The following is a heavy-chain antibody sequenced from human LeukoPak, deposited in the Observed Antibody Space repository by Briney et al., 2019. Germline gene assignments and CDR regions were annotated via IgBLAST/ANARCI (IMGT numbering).Heavy chain of an antibody. CDR3: ARGTMIVVDEYYFDY. V-gene: IGHV3-7*01. D-gene: IGHD3-22*01. J-gene: IGHJ4*02. CDR2: IKQDGSEK. CDR1: GFTFSSYW. Sequence: GGSLRLSCAASGFTFSSYWMSWVRQAPGKGLEWVANIKQDGSEKYYVDSVKGRFTISRDNAKNSLYLQMNSLRAEDTAVYYCARGTMIVVDEYYFDYWGQGTLVTVSS.